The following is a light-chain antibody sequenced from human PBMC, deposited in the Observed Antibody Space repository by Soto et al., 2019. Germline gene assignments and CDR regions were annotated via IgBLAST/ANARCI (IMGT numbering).Light chain of an antibody. CDR2: DAS. V-gene: IGKV3-11*01. CDR1: QSLSSY. J-gene: IGKJ3*01. CDR3: QQRSNWPLT. Sequence: EIVLTQSPATLSLSPGGRATLSCRASQSLSSYLAWYQQKPGQAPRLLIYDASNRATGIPARFTGSGSGTDFTLTINSIEPEDFAVYYCQQRSNWPLTFGPGTKVDIK.